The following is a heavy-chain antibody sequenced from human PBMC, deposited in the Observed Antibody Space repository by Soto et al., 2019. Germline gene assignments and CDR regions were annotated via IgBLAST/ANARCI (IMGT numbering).Heavy chain of an antibody. D-gene: IGHD2-15*01. J-gene: IGHJ3*02. CDR2: IYPGDSDT. CDR1: GYSFTSYW. CDR3: ASNPYCSGGSCFSLDI. V-gene: IGHV5-51*01. Sequence: PGDSLKISYKGSGYSFTSYWIGWLRQMPEKGLEWMGIIYPGDSDTIYSPSFQGHVTISADKSISTAYLQWSSLKASDTPMYYCASNPYCSGGSCFSLDIWRQGTMVTVSS.